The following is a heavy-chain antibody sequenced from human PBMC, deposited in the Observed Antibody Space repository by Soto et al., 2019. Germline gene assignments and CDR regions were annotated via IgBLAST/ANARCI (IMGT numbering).Heavy chain of an antibody. V-gene: IGHV2-70*01. J-gene: IGHJ4*02. D-gene: IGHD1-7*01. Sequence: SCPTLVNPKQTLILTCAFSGFSLSRKGMSVSWIRQPPGKALEFLALIDWEEEKFYSPSLRTRLTVSRDTSKSQVVLTLTNVDPVDTATYYCTRSINWNYEYYFDYWGQGTLVTVSS. CDR3: TRSINWNYEYYFDY. CDR2: IDWEEEK. CDR1: GFSLSRKGMS.